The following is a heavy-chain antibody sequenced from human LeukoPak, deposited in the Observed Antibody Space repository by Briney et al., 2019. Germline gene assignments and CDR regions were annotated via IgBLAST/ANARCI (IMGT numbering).Heavy chain of an antibody. J-gene: IGHJ5*02. CDR1: GFTFSSYS. Sequence: GGSLRLSCAASGFTFSSYSMNWVRQAPGKGLEWVSSISSSSSYIYYADSVKGRFTISRDNAKNSLYLQMNSLRAEDTAVYYCARVVVAVAGEGDWFDPWGRGILVTVSS. CDR2: ISSSSSYI. CDR3: ARVVVAVAGEGDWFDP. V-gene: IGHV3-21*01. D-gene: IGHD6-19*01.